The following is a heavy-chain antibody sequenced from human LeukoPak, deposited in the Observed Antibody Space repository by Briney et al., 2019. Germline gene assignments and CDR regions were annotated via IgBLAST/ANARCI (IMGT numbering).Heavy chain of an antibody. Sequence: GRSLRLSCAASGLILSDFTMNWASQHPGKGLEWVSTISNTGVTHYADSVKGRFTISRDSAKNSQYLQIYSLRDEDTAVYYCARYYFGSGNYRTFDRWGQGTLVIVSS. D-gene: IGHD3-10*01. CDR1: GLILSDFT. J-gene: IGHJ4*02. V-gene: IGHV3-69-1*01. CDR2: ISNTGVT. CDR3: ARYYFGSGNYRTFDR.